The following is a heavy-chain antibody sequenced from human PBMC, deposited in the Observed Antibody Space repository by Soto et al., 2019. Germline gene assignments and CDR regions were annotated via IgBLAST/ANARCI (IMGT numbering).Heavy chain of an antibody. D-gene: IGHD3-22*01. Sequence: QVQLQESGPGLVKPSETLSLTCTVSGGSISSYYWSWIRQPPGKGLEWIGYIYYSGSTNYNPSLESRVTISVDTSKNQFSLKLSSVTAADTAVYYCARHRPKDSSGYYLFYFDYWGQGTLVTVSS. CDR1: GGSISSYY. V-gene: IGHV4-59*08. J-gene: IGHJ4*02. CDR2: IYYSGST. CDR3: ARHRPKDSSGYYLFYFDY.